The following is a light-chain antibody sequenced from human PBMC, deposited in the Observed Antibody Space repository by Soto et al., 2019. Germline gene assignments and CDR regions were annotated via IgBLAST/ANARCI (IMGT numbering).Light chain of an antibody. J-gene: IGLJ3*02. CDR3: QSYDSSLSYWV. Sequence: QSVLTQPPSXXXXXXXXXTISCTGSSSNIGAGYDVHWYQQLPGTAPKLLVSGNTNRPSGVPDRFSGSKSGTSASLAITGLQAEDEADYYCQSYDSSLSYWVFGGGTKLTVL. CDR2: GNT. V-gene: IGLV1-40*01. CDR1: SSNIGAGYD.